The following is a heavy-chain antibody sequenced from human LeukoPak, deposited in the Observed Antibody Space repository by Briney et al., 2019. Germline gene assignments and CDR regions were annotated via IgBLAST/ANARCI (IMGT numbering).Heavy chain of an antibody. D-gene: IGHD6-13*01. CDR2: INPNSGGT. J-gene: IGHJ4*02. V-gene: IGHV1-2*02. CDR3: ARVYSSSWYGVGDY. Sequence: ASVKVSCKASGYTFTGYYMHWVRQAPGQGLEWMGWINPNSGGTNYAQKFQGRVTMTRDTSISTAYMELSRLRSDDTAMYYCARVYSSSWYGVGDYWGQGTLVTVSS. CDR1: GYTFTGYY.